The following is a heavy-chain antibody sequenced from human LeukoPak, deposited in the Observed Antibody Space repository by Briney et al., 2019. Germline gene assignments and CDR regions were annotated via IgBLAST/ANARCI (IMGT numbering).Heavy chain of an antibody. CDR1: GGTFSSYA. CDR2: IIPIFGTA. J-gene: IGHJ4*02. Sequence: SVKVSCKASGGTFSSYAISCVRQAPGQGLEWMGGIIPIFGTANYAQKFQGRVTITADESTSTAYMELSSLRSEDTAVYYCARTIVLRYFDWLLLDYWGQGTLVTVSS. V-gene: IGHV1-69*01. D-gene: IGHD3-9*01. CDR3: ARTIVLRYFDWLLLDY.